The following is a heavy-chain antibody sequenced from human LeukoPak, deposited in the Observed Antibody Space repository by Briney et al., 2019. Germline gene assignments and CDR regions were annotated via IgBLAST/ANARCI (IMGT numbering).Heavy chain of an antibody. J-gene: IGHJ4*02. V-gene: IGHV3-48*03. D-gene: IGHD3-10*01. Sequence: QAGGSLRLSCAASGFSYSSHEMNWVRQAPGKGLEWVSYISRTGTYTYYSDSVKGRFTISRDNTRNSVFLQMESLRAEDTALYYCARDVIIATDTPFWGEGTLVTVSS. CDR3: ARDVIIATDTPF. CDR2: ISRTGTYT. CDR1: GFSYSSHE.